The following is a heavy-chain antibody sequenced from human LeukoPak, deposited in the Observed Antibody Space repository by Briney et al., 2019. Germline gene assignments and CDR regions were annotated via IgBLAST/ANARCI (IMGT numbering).Heavy chain of an antibody. CDR1: GYTFTGHY. D-gene: IGHD3-10*01. CDR2: INPNSGGT. J-gene: IGHJ6*02. CDR3: ARVTTMVRARNGMDV. V-gene: IGHV1-2*02. Sequence: ASVKVSCKASGYTFTGHYMHWVRQAPGQGLEWMGWINPNSGGTNYAQKFQGRVTMTRDTSISTAYMELSRLRSDDTAVYYCARVTTMVRARNGMDVWGQGTTVTVSS.